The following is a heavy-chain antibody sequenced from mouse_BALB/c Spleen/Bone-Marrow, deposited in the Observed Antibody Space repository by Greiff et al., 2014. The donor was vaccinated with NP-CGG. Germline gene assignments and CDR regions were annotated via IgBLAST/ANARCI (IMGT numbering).Heavy chain of an antibody. CDR2: IWAGGGT. CDR1: GFSLNNYG. Sequence: VQLKESGPGLVAPSQSLSISCTVSGFSLNNYGVHWVRQPPGKGLEWLGVIWAGGGTNYNSTLMSRLSVIKDNSKSQVFLKMNSLQTDDTAMYYCVSELGGFAYWGQGTLVTVSA. J-gene: IGHJ3*01. V-gene: IGHV2-9*02. CDR3: VSELGGFAY.